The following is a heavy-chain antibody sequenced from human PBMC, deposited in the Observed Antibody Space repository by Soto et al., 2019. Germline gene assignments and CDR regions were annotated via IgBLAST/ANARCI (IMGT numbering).Heavy chain of an antibody. D-gene: IGHD4-17*01. V-gene: IGHV3-30*18. CDR1: GFTFSSYG. J-gene: IGHJ2*01. CDR3: AKDFVRRDYGRYFDL. CDR2: ISYDGSNK. Sequence: QVQLVESGGGVVQPGRSLRLSCAASGFTFSSYGMHWVRQAPGKGLEWVAVISYDGSNKYYADSVKGRFTISRDNSKNTLSLLINTLRAEHPAVYYCAKDFVRRDYGRYFDLWGRGTLVTVSS.